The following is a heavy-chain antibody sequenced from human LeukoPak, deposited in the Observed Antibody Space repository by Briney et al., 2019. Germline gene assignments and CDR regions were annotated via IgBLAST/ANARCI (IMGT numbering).Heavy chain of an antibody. Sequence: GGSLRLSCAASGFTFSSYAMHWVRQAPGKGLEWVAVISYDGSNKYYADSVKGRFTISRDNSKNTLYLQMNSLRAEDTAVYYCATGPYDFWSGYFDYWGQGTLVTVPS. D-gene: IGHD3-3*01. CDR2: ISYDGSNK. CDR1: GFTFSSYA. CDR3: ATGPYDFWSGYFDY. J-gene: IGHJ4*02. V-gene: IGHV3-30-3*01.